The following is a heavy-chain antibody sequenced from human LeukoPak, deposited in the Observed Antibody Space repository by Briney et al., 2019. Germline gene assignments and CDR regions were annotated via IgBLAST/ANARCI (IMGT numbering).Heavy chain of an antibody. D-gene: IGHD3-22*01. CDR1: GGSISSYY. J-gene: IGHJ4*02. CDR2: IYYSGST. CDR3: ARGDYDSSGYYYVGY. V-gene: IGHV4-59*01. Sequence: SETLSLTCTVSGGSISSYYWSWIRQPPGKGLEWIGYIYYSGSTNYNPSLKTRVTISVDTSKNQFSLKLSSVTAADTAVYYCARGDYDSSGYYYVGYWGQGTLVTVSS.